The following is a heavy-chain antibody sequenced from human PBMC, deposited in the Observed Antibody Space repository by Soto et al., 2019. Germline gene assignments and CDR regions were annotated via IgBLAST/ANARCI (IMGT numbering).Heavy chain of an antibody. CDR2: ISGSGGST. D-gene: IGHD6-13*01. V-gene: IGHV3-23*01. CDR3: AKSASSSWHRVINWFDP. Sequence: LRLSCAASGFTFSSYAMSWVRQAPGKGLEWVSAISGSGGSTYYADSVKGRFTISRDNSKNTLYPQMNSLRAEDTAVYYCAKSASSSWHRVINWFDPWGQGTLVTVSS. CDR1: GFTFSSYA. J-gene: IGHJ5*02.